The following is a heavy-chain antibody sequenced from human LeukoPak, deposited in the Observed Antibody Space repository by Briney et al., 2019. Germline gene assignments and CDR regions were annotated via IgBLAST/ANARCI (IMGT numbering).Heavy chain of an antibody. CDR1: DGSISTSGYY. V-gene: IGHV4-39*01. Sequence: SETLSLTCTVSDGSISTSGYYWGWVRQAPGKGLEWIGSLIQSGNTYSNPSLQNRVTISGVTSNNQFSLKVRLVTATDTAVYYCVSDSSGNYDTFDTWGQGTLVSASS. D-gene: IGHD3-22*01. CDR3: VSDSSGNYDTFDT. CDR2: LIQSGNT. J-gene: IGHJ5*02.